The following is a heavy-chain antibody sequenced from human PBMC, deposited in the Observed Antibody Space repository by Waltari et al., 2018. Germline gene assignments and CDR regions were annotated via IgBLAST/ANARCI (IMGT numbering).Heavy chain of an antibody. CDR2: IYYRGST. V-gene: IGHV4-39*01. D-gene: IGHD3-22*01. Sequence: QLQLQESGPGLVKPSETLSLTCTVSGGSISSSSYYWGWIRQPPGKGLEWIGSIYYRGSTYYNPSLKSRVTISVDTSKNQFSLKLSSVTAADTAVYYCARPTDSSGLDYWGQGTLVTVSS. J-gene: IGHJ4*02. CDR1: GGSISSSSYY. CDR3: ARPTDSSGLDY.